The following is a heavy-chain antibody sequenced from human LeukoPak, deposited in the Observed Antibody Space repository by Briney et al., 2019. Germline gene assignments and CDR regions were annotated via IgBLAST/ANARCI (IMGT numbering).Heavy chain of an antibody. J-gene: IGHJ4*02. CDR2: ISSSSSTI. D-gene: IGHD1-26*01. CDR3: AHILDWYSGSFVDY. Sequence: PGGSLRLSCAASGFTFSSYSMNWVRQAPGKGLEWVSYISSSSSTIYYADSVKGRFTISRDNAKNSLYLQMNSLRAEDTAVYYCAHILDWYSGSFVDYWGQGTLVTVSS. V-gene: IGHV3-48*01. CDR1: GFTFSSYS.